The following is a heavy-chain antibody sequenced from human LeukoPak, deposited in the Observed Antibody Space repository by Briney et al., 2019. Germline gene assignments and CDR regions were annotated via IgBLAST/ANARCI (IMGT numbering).Heavy chain of an antibody. D-gene: IGHD5-18*01. CDR1: GFTFSSYS. J-gene: IGHJ4*02. CDR2: ILTSSSYI. V-gene: IGHV3-21*01. Sequence: PGGTLRLSCAASGFTFSSYSMNWVRQAPGKGLEWVSSILTSSSYIYYADSVKGRFTISRDNAKNSLYLQMNSLRAEDTAVYYCARDERGYSYGYDYWGQGTLVTVSS. CDR3: ARDERGYSYGYDY.